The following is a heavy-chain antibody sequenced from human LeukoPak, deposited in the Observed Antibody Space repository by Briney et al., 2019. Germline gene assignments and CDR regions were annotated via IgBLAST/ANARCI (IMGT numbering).Heavy chain of an antibody. J-gene: IGHJ3*02. CDR2: INHSGST. Sequence: PSETLSLTCAVYGGSFSGYYWSWIRQPPGKGLEWIGEINHSGSTNYNPSLKSRVTISVDTSKNHFSLKLSSVTAADTAVYYCARDLAYYDTSGSLVGAFDIWGQGTMVTVSS. CDR3: ARDLAYYDTSGSLVGAFDI. V-gene: IGHV4-34*01. D-gene: IGHD3-22*01. CDR1: GGSFSGYY.